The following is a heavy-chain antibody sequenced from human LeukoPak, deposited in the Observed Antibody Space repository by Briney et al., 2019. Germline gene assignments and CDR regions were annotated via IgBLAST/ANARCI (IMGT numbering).Heavy chain of an antibody. V-gene: IGHV3-33*08. J-gene: IGHJ6*02. D-gene: IGHD2-2*01. CDR3: ARDRDQLLRFGMDV. CDR1: GFTFSSYG. CDR2: IWYDGSNK. Sequence: PGGSLRLSCAASGFTFSSYGMHWVRQAPGKGLEWVAVIWYDGSNKYYADSVKGRFTISRDNSKNTLYLQMNSLRAEDTAVYYCARDRDQLLRFGMDVWGQGTTVTVSS.